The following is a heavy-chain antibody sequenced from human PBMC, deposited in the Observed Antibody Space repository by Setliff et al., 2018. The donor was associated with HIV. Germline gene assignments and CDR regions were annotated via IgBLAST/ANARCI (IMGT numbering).Heavy chain of an antibody. CDR1: GGSFSDYY. CDR2: IYTSGST. CDR3: ARDKGYYYMDV. V-gene: IGHV4-4*07. Sequence: SETLSLTCAVHGGSFSDYYWSWIRQSAGKGLEWIGRIYTSGSTNDNPSLKSRITISVDTSNNQFSLRLSSVTAADTAVYYCARDKGYYYMDVWGKGITVTVSS. J-gene: IGHJ6*03.